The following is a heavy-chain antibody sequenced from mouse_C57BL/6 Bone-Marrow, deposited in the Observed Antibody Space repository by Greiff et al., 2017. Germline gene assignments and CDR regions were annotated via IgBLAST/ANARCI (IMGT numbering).Heavy chain of an antibody. Sequence: VQLQQSGPELVKPGASVKISCKASGYAFSSSWMNWVKQRPGKGLEWIGRIYPGDGDTNYNGKFKGKATLTADKSSSTAYMQLSSLTSEDSAVYFFAREFILDYWGQGTTLTVSS. CDR1: GYAFSSSW. J-gene: IGHJ2*01. CDR3: AREFILDY. D-gene: IGHD1-1*01. CDR2: IYPGDGDT. V-gene: IGHV1-82*01.